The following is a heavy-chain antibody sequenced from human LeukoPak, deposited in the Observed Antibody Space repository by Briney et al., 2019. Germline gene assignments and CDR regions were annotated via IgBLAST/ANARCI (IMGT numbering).Heavy chain of an antibody. D-gene: IGHD6-13*01. J-gene: IGHJ6*03. V-gene: IGHV1-69*06. Sequence: SVKVSCKASGGTFSSYAISWVRQAPGQGLEWMGGIIPIFGTTNYAQKFQDRVTITADKSTSTAYMELSSLRSEDTAVYYCSRVVGLTGYSSSWYSGYYYYMDVWGKGTTVTVSS. CDR2: IIPIFGTT. CDR1: GGTFSSYA. CDR3: SRVVGLTGYSSSWYSGYYYYMDV.